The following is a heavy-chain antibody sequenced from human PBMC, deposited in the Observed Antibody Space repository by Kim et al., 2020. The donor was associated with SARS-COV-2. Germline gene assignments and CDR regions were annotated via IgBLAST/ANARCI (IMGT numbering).Heavy chain of an antibody. D-gene: IGHD3-22*01. V-gene: IGHV3-33*01. CDR3: ARDREARYYYDSSGYTAFDY. CDR2: IWYDGSNK. Sequence: GGSLRLSCAASGFTFSSYGMHWVRQAPGKGLEWVAVIWYDGSNKYYADSVEGRFTISRDNSKNTLYLQMNSLRAEDTAVYYCARDREARYYYDSSGYTAFDYWGQGTLVTVSS. J-gene: IGHJ4*02. CDR1: GFTFSSYG.